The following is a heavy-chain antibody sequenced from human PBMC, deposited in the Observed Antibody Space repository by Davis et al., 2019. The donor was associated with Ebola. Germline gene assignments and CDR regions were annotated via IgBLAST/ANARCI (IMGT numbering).Heavy chain of an antibody. J-gene: IGHJ5*02. V-gene: IGHV1-2*02. Sequence: ASVKVSCKASGNTFNDYYIHWVRQAPGQGLEWMGWINPNSGGTHYAQKFQGRVTLTRDTSISTAYMELSRLRSDDTAVYYCTRGYPRNIVLVGAATDWFDPWGQGTLVTVSS. CDR2: INPNSGGT. CDR3: TRGYPRNIVLVGAATDWFDP. CDR1: GNTFNDYY. D-gene: IGHD2-15*01.